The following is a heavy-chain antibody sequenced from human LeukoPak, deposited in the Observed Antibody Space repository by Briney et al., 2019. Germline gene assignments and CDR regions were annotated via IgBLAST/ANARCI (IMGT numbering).Heavy chain of an antibody. V-gene: IGHV3-30-3*01. CDR1: GFTFSSYA. CDR3: ARGRGGDGYNWLCYFDY. CDR2: ISFVESNK. J-gene: IGHJ4*02. D-gene: IGHD5-24*01. Sequence: GRSLRLSRAASGFTFSSYAMHWVRQPPGKGLGWVAVISFVESNKYYADSVKGRFTISRDNSKNTLYLQMNSLRSEDTAVYYCARGRGGDGYNWLCYFDYWGQGTLVTVSS.